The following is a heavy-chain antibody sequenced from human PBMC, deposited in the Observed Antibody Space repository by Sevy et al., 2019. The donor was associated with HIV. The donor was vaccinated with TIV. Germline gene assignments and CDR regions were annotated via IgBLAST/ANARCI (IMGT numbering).Heavy chain of an antibody. CDR2: IYYSGST. V-gene: IGHV4-39*01. CDR3: ARQTTQANWGFFFDY. Sequence: SETLSLTCTVSGGSISSSSYYWGWIRQPPGKGLEWIGSIYYSGSTYYNPSLKSRVTISVDTSKNQFSLKLSSVTAADTAVYYCARQTTQANWGFFFDYWGQGTLVTVSS. J-gene: IGHJ4*02. CDR1: GGSISSSSYY. D-gene: IGHD7-27*01.